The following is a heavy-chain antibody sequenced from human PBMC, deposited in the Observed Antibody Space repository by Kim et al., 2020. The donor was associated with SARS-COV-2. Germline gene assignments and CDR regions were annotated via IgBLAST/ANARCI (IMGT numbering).Heavy chain of an antibody. V-gene: IGHV3-21*01. CDR2: ISSTSEYI. CDR1: GFSFSSYS. CDR3: ARDPDYGDPY. Sequence: GGSLRLSCAASGFSFSSYSMNWARQAPGKGLEWVSSISSTSEYIYYAGSLKGRFTISRDNAKNSLFLQMNSLRVEDTAVYYCARDPDYGDPYWGKGTLVT. J-gene: IGHJ4*02. D-gene: IGHD4-17*01.